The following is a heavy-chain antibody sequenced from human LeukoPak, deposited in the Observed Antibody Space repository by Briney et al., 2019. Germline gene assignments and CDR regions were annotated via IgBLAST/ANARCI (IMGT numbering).Heavy chain of an antibody. D-gene: IGHD3-10*01. CDR3: ARDWEHRAYYYGSGVYYYYYMDV. V-gene: IGHV1-18*01. Sequence: ASVKVSCKASGYTFTSYGISWVRQAPGQGLEWMGWISAYNGNTNYAQKLQGRVTMTTDTSTITAYMELRSLRSDDTAVYYCARDWEHRAYYYGSGVYYYYYMDVWGKGTTVTVSS. CDR2: ISAYNGNT. CDR1: GYTFTSYG. J-gene: IGHJ6*03.